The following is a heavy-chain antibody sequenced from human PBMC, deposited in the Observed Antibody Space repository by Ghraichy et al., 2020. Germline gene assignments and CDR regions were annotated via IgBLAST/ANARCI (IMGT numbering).Heavy chain of an antibody. V-gene: IGHV1-69*13. CDR2: IIPIFGTA. J-gene: IGHJ5*02. Sequence: SVKVSCKASGGTFSSYAISWVRQAPGQGLEWMGGIIPIFGTANYAQKFQGRVTITADESTSTAYMELSSLRSEDTAVYYCARDIWDIVVVPAARRFDPWGQGTLVTVSS. D-gene: IGHD2-2*01. CDR3: ARDIWDIVVVPAARRFDP. CDR1: GGTFSSYA.